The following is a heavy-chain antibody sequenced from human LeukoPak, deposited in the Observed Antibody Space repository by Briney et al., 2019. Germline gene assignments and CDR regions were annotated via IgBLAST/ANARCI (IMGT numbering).Heavy chain of an antibody. Sequence: ASVKVSCKASGYTFTSYGVNWVRQAPGRGLEWMGWIGTYSGNTNYAQMLQGRVTMTTDTSTSTAYMELRSLRSDDTAVHYCARDAEPTVYSSSPYSFDYWGQGTLVTVSS. CDR2: IGTYSGNT. J-gene: IGHJ4*02. CDR1: GYTFTSYG. CDR3: ARDAEPTVYSSSPYSFDY. V-gene: IGHV1-18*01. D-gene: IGHD6-13*01.